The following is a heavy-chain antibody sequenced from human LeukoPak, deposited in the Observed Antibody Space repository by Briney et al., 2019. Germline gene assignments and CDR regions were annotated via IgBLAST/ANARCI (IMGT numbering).Heavy chain of an antibody. V-gene: IGHV3-30*02. D-gene: IGHD3-3*01. CDR3: AKSSDYDFWSGYSFPDY. CDR1: GFTFSSYG. Sequence: GGSLRLSCAASGFTFSSYGMHWVRQAPGKGLEWVAVIWYGGSNKYYADSVKGRFTISRDNSKNTLYLQMNSLRAEDTAVYYCAKSSDYDFWSGYSFPDYWGQGTLVTVSS. J-gene: IGHJ4*02. CDR2: IWYGGSNK.